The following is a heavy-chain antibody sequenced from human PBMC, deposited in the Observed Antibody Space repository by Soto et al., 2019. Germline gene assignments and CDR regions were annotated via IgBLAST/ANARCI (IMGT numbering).Heavy chain of an antibody. CDR3: AADPSGSYSLDAFDI. D-gene: IGHD1-26*01. CDR1: GFTFTSSA. CDR2: IVVGSGNT. J-gene: IGHJ3*02. V-gene: IGHV1-58*01. Sequence: SVKVSCKASGFTFTSSAVQWVRQARGQRLEWIGWIVVGSGNTNYAQKFQERVTITRDMSTSTAYMELSSLRSEDTAVYYCAADPSGSYSLDAFDIWGQGTMVTVSS.